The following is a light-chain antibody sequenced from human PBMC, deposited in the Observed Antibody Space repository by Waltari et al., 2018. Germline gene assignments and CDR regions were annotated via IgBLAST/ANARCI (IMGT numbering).Light chain of an antibody. CDR1: QSVLYSSNNKNY. V-gene: IGKV4-1*01. Sequence: DIVMTQSPDSLAVSLGERATINCKSSQSVLYSSNNKNYLAWYQQKPGHPPELLIYWASTRESGVPDRFSGSGSGTDFTLTISSLQAEDVAVYYCQQYYSTPPTFGQGTKVEIK. CDR3: QQYYSTPPT. CDR2: WAS. J-gene: IGKJ1*01.